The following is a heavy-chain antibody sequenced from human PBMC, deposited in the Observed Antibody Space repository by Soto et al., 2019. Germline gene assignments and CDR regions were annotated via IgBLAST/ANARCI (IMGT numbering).Heavy chain of an antibody. CDR1: GFTFSSYW. Sequence: GGSLRLSCAASGFTFSSYWMHWVRQAPGKGLVWVSRINSDGSSTSYADSVKGRFTISRDNAKNTLYLQMNSLRAEDTAVYYCARAPNMVATYYMDVWGKGTTVTVSS. J-gene: IGHJ6*03. CDR3: ARAPNMVATYYMDV. V-gene: IGHV3-74*01. D-gene: IGHD5-12*01. CDR2: INSDGSST.